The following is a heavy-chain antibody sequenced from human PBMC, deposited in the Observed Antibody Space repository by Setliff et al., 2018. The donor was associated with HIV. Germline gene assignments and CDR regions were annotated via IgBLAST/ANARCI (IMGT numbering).Heavy chain of an antibody. CDR3: ARGELDYASGRYGMDV. CDR2: INLNSGDT. D-gene: IGHD3-10*01. J-gene: IGHJ6*02. CDR1: GYTFTGYY. Sequence: GASVKVSCKASGYTFTGYYMHWVRQAPGQGLEWMGRINLNSGDTNYAQKFQGRVTMTRDTSISTAYMELSRLRSDDTVVYYCARGELDYASGRYGMDVWGQGTTVTSP. V-gene: IGHV1-2*05.